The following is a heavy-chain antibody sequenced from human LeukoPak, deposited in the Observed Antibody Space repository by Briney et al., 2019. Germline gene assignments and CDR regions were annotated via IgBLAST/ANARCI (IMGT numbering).Heavy chain of an antibody. Sequence: GRSLRLSCAASGFTFDDYAMHWVRHAPGKGLEWVSGISWNSGSIGYADSVKGRFTISRDNAKNSLYLQMNSLRAEDTALYYCAKDISGYSYGPFDYWGQGTLVTVSS. J-gene: IGHJ4*02. V-gene: IGHV3-9*01. CDR1: GFTFDDYA. D-gene: IGHD5-18*01. CDR3: AKDISGYSYGPFDY. CDR2: ISWNSGSI.